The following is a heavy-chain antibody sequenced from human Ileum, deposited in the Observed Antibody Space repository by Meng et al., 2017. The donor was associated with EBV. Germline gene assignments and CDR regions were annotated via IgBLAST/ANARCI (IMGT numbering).Heavy chain of an antibody. D-gene: IGHD2-15*01. J-gene: IGHJ4*02. V-gene: IGHV3-15*01. CDR2: IKSTTDGGTT. Sequence: GLLLVVGGGLGKPGGSLRLSCAASGFTFSNAWMTWVRQAPGKGLEWVGRIKSTTDGGTTDYAAPVKGRFTISRDDSKNTLFLQMDSLKTEDTAVYYCEGWRYWGQGTLVTVSS. CDR1: GFTFSNAW. CDR3: EGWRY.